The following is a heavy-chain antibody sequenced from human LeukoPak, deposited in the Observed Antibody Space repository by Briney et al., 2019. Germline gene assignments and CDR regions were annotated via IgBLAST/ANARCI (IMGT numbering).Heavy chain of an antibody. Sequence: SETLSLTCSVSGYSIKNGYYWDWIRQAPGKGLEWLGSILRTGKTFYNPSLKSRLTLSVDTSKNQFSLNLRSVTASDTAVYYCARGNAFDVWGQGTMVTVSS. V-gene: IGHV4-38-2*02. CDR2: ILRTGKT. CDR1: GYSIKNGYY. CDR3: ARGNAFDV. J-gene: IGHJ3*01.